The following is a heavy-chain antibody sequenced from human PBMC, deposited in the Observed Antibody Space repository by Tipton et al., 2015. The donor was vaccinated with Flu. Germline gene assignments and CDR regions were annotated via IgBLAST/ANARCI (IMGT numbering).Heavy chain of an antibody. D-gene: IGHD5-18*01. CDR3: ARDRLNTATFDYYYYSAMDV. Sequence: SLRLSCAASGFTFDEYAMHWVRQAPGRGLEWVATITWNGVNMGYADSVKGRFSISRDNAQNSLYLQMSSLRPEDTALYYCARDRLNTATFDYYYYSAMDVWGQGTTVTVSS. J-gene: IGHJ6*02. CDR2: ITWNGVNM. CDR1: GFTFDEYA. V-gene: IGHV3-9*01.